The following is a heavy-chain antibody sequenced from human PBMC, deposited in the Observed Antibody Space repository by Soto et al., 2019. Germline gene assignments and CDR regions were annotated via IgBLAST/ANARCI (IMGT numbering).Heavy chain of an antibody. CDR2: ISYDGSNK. V-gene: IGHV3-30*18. Sequence: QVQLVESGGAVVQPGRSLRLSCAAAGFTFSSYAMYWVRQAPGKGLEWVAVISYDGSNKYYADSVKGRFTISTDNSKNTLYLPTNSLRPEDTAVYSSANDHHGYVSFLLDYWGQRTLVTVSS. D-gene: IGHD5-12*01. J-gene: IGHJ4*02. CDR3: ANDHHGYVSFLLDY. CDR1: GFTFSSYA.